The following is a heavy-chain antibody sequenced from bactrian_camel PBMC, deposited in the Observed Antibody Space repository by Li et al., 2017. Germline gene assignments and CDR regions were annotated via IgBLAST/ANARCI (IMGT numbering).Heavy chain of an antibody. CDR1: GYTDCRYD. V-gene: IGHV3S53*01. Sequence: VQLVESGGGSVQAGGSLRLSCAASGYTDCRYDMSWYRQGPGEERDLVSAIARDGTTKYADSVKGRFAISLDNAQNTLYLQMSSLKPEDTAVYYCAPDAGQSRCSAGFCYCAWGEGTQVTVS. J-gene: IGHJ4*01. D-gene: IGHD2*01. CDR3: APDAGQSRCSAGFCYCA. CDR2: IARDGTT.